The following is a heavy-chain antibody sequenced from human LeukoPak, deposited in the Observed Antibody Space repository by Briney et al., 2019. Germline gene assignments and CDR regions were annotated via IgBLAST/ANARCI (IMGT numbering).Heavy chain of an antibody. J-gene: IGHJ4*02. CDR1: GYTFTSYG. D-gene: IGHD5-24*01. CDR2: ISAYNGDT. V-gene: IGHV1-18*01. CDR3: ARVRWLPDPSYFDY. Sequence: ASVKVSCKASGYTFTSYGISWVRQAPGQGLEWMGWISAYNGDTNYAQKLQGRVTMTTDTSTSTAYMELRSLRSDDTAVYYCARVRWLPDPSYFDYWGQGTLVTVSS.